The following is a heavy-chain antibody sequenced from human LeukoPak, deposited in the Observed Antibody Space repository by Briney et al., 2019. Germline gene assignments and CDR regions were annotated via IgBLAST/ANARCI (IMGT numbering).Heavy chain of an antibody. CDR1: GGSISTYY. CDR2: IYSSGST. D-gene: IGHD4-17*01. V-gene: IGHV4-59*01. Sequence: PSETLSLTCTLSGGSISTYYWSWIPQPPGKGLEWIGHIYSSGSTNYNPSLKSRVTISVDTSKNQFSLKLTSVTAADTAVYYCARGGYGDGRGQYYFDFWGQGTLVTVSS. J-gene: IGHJ4*02. CDR3: ARGGYGDGRGQYYFDF.